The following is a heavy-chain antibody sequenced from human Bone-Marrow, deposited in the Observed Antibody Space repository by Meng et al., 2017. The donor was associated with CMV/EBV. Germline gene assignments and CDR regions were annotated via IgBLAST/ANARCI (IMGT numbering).Heavy chain of an antibody. Sequence: CAGFGFNCSSYEMSWAREAPGKGLELVSGLSGSGGSTYYTDSVKGRCSNARDNSKNTLYMQKNSRRAEDTAVYYCAKGNGYNGYFGRWGRGTLVTVSS. CDR1: GFNCSSYE. CDR2: LSGSGGST. D-gene: IGHD5-24*01. J-gene: IGHJ2*01. CDR3: AKGNGYNGYFGR. V-gene: IGHV3-23*01.